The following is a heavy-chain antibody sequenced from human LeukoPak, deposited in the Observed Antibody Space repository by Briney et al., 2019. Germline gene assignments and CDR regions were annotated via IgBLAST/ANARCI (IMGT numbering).Heavy chain of an antibody. Sequence: GESLKISCEASGYTFGTYWIAWVRQMPGKCLEWMANIYPADSDTRYSPSFQGQVTVSADMSISTAYLQWSSLKASDTAIYYCARHRMGTCRAGNCYLDYWGQGTLVTVSS. CDR2: IYPADSDT. V-gene: IGHV5-51*01. CDR1: GYTFGTYW. D-gene: IGHD2-15*01. J-gene: IGHJ4*02. CDR3: ARHRMGTCRAGNCYLDY.